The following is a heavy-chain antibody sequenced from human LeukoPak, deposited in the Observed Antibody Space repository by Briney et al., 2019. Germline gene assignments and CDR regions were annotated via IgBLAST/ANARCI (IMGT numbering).Heavy chain of an antibody. D-gene: IGHD3-10*01. CDR1: GFTFSSYG. CDR3: ARLYYYGSGSYYNEDY. CDR2: ISGSGGST. V-gene: IGHV3-23*01. J-gene: IGHJ4*02. Sequence: PGGSLRLSCAASGFTFSSYGMSWVRQAPGKGLEWVSAISGSGGSTYYADSVKGRFTISRDNSKNTLYLQMNSLRAEDTAVYYCARLYYYGSGSYYNEDYWGQGTLVTVSS.